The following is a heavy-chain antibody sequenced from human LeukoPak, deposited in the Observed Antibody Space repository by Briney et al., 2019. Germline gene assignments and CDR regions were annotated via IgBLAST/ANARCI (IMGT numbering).Heavy chain of an antibody. CDR2: INHSGST. D-gene: IGHD4-11*01. J-gene: IGHJ4*02. CDR3: ANWGHYSNRKFDY. Sequence: PSETLSLTCAVYGGSFSDYYWSWIRQPPGKGLEWIGEINHSGSTNYNPSLKSRVTISVDTSKNQFSLKLSSVTAADTAVYYCANWGHYSNRKFDYWGQGTLVTVSS. CDR1: GGSFSDYY. V-gene: IGHV4-34*01.